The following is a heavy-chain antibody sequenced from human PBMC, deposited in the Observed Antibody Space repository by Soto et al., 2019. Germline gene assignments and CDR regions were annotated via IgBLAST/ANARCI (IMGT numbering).Heavy chain of an antibody. CDR3: ARGRYGDY. CDR2: ISAHNGNT. CDR1: GYTFTSYG. D-gene: IGHD1-1*01. Sequence: QVHLVQSGAEVKKPGASVKGSCTASGYTFTSYGITWVRQAPGQGLEWMGWISAHNGNTDYAQKLQGRVIVTRDTSTSTAYMELRSLRSDDTAVYYCARGRYGDYWGQGARVTVSP. J-gene: IGHJ4*02. V-gene: IGHV1-18*01.